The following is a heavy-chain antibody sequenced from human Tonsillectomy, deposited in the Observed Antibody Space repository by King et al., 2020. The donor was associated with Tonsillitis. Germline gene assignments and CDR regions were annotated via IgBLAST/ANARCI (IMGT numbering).Heavy chain of an antibody. CDR2: INPTSGGT. CDR1: GYTFTDYY. CDR3: ARVFPPLVRGVVTTDFLYAMDV. D-gene: IGHD3-10*02. J-gene: IGHJ6*02. V-gene: IGHV1-2*02. Sequence: QLVQSGAEVKKPGASVKVSCKTSGYTFTDYYMHWVRQAPGQGLEWMGWINPTSGGTNYPQRFQGRVTMTRDTSISTVYMEVRGLRSDDTAVYYCARVFPPLVRGVVTTDFLYAMDVWGQGTTVTVSS.